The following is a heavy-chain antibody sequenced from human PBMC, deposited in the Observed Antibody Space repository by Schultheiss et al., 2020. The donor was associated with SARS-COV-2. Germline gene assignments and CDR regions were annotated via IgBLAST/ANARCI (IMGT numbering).Heavy chain of an antibody. CDR2: ISSSSTI. CDR1: GFTFSNYA. V-gene: IGHV3-69-1*01. J-gene: IGHJ3*02. CDR3: ARVGLPDAFDI. Sequence: GGSLRLSCAASGFTFSNYAMHWVRQAPGKGLEWVSSISSSSTIYYADSVKGRFTISRDNAKNSLYLQMNSLRAEDTAVYYCARVGLPDAFDIWGQGTMVTVSS. D-gene: IGHD3/OR15-3a*01.